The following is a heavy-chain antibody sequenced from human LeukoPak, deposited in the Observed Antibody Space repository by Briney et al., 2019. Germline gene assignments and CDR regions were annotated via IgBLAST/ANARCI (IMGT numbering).Heavy chain of an antibody. V-gene: IGHV4-34*01. CDR3: ARVELSYYGMDV. J-gene: IGHJ6*02. CDR1: GGSFSGYY. CDR2: INHSGST. Sequence: PSETLSLNCAVYGGSFSGYYWSWIRQPPGKGLEWIGEINHSGSTNYNPSLKSRVTISVDTSKNQFSLKLSSVTAADTAVYYCARVELSYYGMDVWGQGTTVTVSS. D-gene: IGHD1-7*01.